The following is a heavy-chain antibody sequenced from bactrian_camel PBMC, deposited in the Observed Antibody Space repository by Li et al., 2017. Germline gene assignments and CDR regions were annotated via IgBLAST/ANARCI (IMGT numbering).Heavy chain of an antibody. V-gene: IGHV3S10*01. D-gene: IGHD5*01. J-gene: IGHJ6*01. CDR2: IESDGTT. CDR3: AALPNCNARLSPRDPNLPRWGDFST. Sequence: DVQLVESGGGPVQTGGSLTLSCALSGYTSKTYCMGWFRQAPGRGREGVAAIESDGTTSLADSVKGRFTISQDKAKNILNLQMINLKPEDAGVYYCAALPNCNARLSPRDPNLPRWGDFSTWGRGTQVTVS. CDR1: GYTSKTYC.